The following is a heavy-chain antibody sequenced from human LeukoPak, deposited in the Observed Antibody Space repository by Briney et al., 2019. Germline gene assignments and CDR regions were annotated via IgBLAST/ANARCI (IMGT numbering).Heavy chain of an antibody. V-gene: IGHV3-30*03. Sequence: GRSLRLSCAASGFTFSNYGMHWVRQAPGKGLEWVAVISYDGSNKYYADSVKGRFSISRDNSKNTLYLQMNSLRAEDTAVYYCARDRYYDNQDYFDYWGQGTLVTVSS. CDR2: ISYDGSNK. CDR1: GFTFSNYG. CDR3: ARDRYYDNQDYFDY. D-gene: IGHD3-22*01. J-gene: IGHJ4*02.